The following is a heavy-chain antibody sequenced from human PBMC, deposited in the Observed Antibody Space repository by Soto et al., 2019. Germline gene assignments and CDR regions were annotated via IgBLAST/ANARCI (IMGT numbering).Heavy chain of an antibody. D-gene: IGHD6-19*01. CDR2: IYYSGST. Sequence: SETLSLTCTVSGGSISSYYWSWIRQPPGKGLEWIGYIYYSGSTNYNPSLKSRVTISVDTSKNQFSLKLSSVTAADTAVYYCARNQWLVFDYWGQGTLVTVSS. J-gene: IGHJ4*02. CDR1: GGSISSYY. V-gene: IGHV4-59*08. CDR3: ARNQWLVFDY.